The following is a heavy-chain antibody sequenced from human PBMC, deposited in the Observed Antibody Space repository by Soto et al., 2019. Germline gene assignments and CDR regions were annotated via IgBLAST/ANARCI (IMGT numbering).Heavy chain of an antibody. CDR3: ARVRLIASDYYGMDV. CDR2: IYYSGST. J-gene: IGHJ6*02. CDR1: GGSISSYY. V-gene: IGHV4-59*01. D-gene: IGHD3-16*01. Sequence: SETLSLTCTVSGGSISSYYWSWIRQPPGKGLEWIGYIYYSGSTNYNPSLKSRVTISVATSKNQFSLKLSSVTAADTAVYYCARVRLIASDYYGMDVWGQGTTVTVSS.